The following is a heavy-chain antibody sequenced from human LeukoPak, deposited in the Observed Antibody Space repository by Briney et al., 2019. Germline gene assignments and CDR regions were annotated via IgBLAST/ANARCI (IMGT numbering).Heavy chain of an antibody. Sequence: SETLSLTCTVSGGSISSYYWSWIRQPPGKGLEWIGYIYYSGSTNYNPSLKSRVTISVDTSKNQFSLKLSSVTAADTAVYYCARYGQWLAESSYYYYYMDVWGKGTTVTVSS. CDR2: IYYSGST. CDR1: GGSISSYY. J-gene: IGHJ6*03. CDR3: ARYGQWLAESSYYYYYMDV. D-gene: IGHD6-19*01. V-gene: IGHV4-59*01.